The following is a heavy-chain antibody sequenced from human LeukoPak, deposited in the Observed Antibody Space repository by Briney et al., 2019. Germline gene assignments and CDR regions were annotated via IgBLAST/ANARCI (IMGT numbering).Heavy chain of an antibody. CDR3: ARDLGGIYFDY. V-gene: IGHV4-59*01. CDR2: IHFSGST. D-gene: IGHD1-26*01. CDR1: DASISGYY. Sequence: SETLSLTCTVSDASISGYYWSWIRQPPGKGLEWIGSIHFSGSTNYNPSLRSRVTISVDTSKNQLSLKLSSVTTADTAVYYCARDLGGIYFDYWGQGTLVTVSS. J-gene: IGHJ4*02.